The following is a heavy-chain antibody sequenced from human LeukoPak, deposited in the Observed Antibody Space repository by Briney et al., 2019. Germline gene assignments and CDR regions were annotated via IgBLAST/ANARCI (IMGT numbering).Heavy chain of an antibody. CDR1: GFTFSSYD. V-gene: IGHV3-13*01. CDR3: ARGANGMDV. J-gene: IGHJ6*02. CDR2: ICTAGDT. Sequence: GGSLRLSCAASGFTFSSYDMHWVRQAPGKGLEWVSAICTAGDTYYPGSVKGRFTISRENAKNSLCLQMNSLRAGDTAVYYCARGANGMDVWGQGTTVTVSS.